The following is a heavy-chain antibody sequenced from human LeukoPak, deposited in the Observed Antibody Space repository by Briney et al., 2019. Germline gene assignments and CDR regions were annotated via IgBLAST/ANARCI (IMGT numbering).Heavy chain of an antibody. D-gene: IGHD3-10*01. Sequence: SETLSLTCAVYGGSFSGYYWSWIRQPPGKGQEGIGEINHSGSTNYNPSLKSRVTISVETSKNQFSLKLSSVTAADTAVYYCARLRVEWFGLYGMDVWGKGTTVTVSS. CDR2: INHSGST. J-gene: IGHJ6*04. CDR3: ARLRVEWFGLYGMDV. V-gene: IGHV4-34*01. CDR1: GGSFSGYY.